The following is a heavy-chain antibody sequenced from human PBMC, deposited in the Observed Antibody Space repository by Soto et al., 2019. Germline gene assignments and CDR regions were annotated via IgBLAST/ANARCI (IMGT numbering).Heavy chain of an antibody. CDR1: GFTFSSYA. D-gene: IGHD2-2*01. CDR3: TTDRIVVVPAAMRPSPNWFDP. CDR2: IKSKTDGGTT. J-gene: IGHJ5*02. V-gene: IGHV3-15*01. Sequence: GSLRLSCAASGFTFSSYAMSWVRQAPGKGLEWVGRIKSKTDGGTTDYAAPVKGRFTISRDDSKNTLYLQMNSLKTEDTAVYYCTTDRIVVVPAAMRPSPNWFDPWGQGTLVTVSS.